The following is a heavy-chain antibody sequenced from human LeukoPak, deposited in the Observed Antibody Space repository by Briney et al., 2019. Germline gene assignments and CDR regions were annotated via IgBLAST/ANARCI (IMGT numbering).Heavy chain of an antibody. CDR3: ARVRREGTNGAPLY. D-gene: IGHD1-1*01. CDR1: GFTFSSYS. V-gene: IGHV3-21*01. Sequence: GGSLRLSCAASGFTFSSYSMNWVRQAPGKGLEWVSSISSSSSYIYYADSVKGRFTISRDSAKNSLYLQMNSLRAEDTAVYYCARVRREGTNGAPLYWGQGTLVTVSS. CDR2: ISSSSSYI. J-gene: IGHJ4*02.